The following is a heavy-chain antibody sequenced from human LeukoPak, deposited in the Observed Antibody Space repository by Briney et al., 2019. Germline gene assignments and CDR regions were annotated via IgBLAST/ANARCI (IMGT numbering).Heavy chain of an antibody. CDR2: IYSGGST. CDR3: ARGVDCSSTSCTYYYYYYMDV. D-gene: IGHD2-2*01. V-gene: IGHV3-66*02. Sequence: PGGSLRLSCAASGFTVSSNYMSWVRQAPGKGLEWVSVIYSGGSTYYADSVKGRFTISRDNSKSTLYLQMNSLRAEDTAVYYCARGVDCSSTSCTYYYYYYMDVWGKGTTVTVSS. CDR1: GFTVSSNY. J-gene: IGHJ6*03.